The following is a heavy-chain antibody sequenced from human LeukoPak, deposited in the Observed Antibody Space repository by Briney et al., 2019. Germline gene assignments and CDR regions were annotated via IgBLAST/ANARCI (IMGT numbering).Heavy chain of an antibody. CDR1: GGSISSGGYY. Sequence: SQTLSLTCTVSGGSISSGGYYWSWIRQHPGKGLEWIGYIYYSGSAYYNPSLKSRVTKSVDTFENQFPLKLSSVTAADTAVYYCARVNYGSATKEDYWGQGTLVTVSS. CDR3: ARVNYGSATKEDY. D-gene: IGHD3-10*01. V-gene: IGHV4-31*03. J-gene: IGHJ4*02. CDR2: IYYSGSA.